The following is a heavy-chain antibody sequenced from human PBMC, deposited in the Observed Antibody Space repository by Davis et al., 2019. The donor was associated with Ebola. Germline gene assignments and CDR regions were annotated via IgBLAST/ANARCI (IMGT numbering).Heavy chain of an antibody. D-gene: IGHD2-15*01. CDR1: GYTFTAYY. J-gene: IGHJ4*02. Sequence: AASVKVSCKASGYTFTAYYMHWVRRAPGQGLEWMGWINPNSGGTNNAQKSQGRVTMTRGTCISTAYIELNSLTSDDTAVYYCARAVPATQNLDYWGPGTLVTVSS. V-gene: IGHV1-2*02. CDR3: ARAVPATQNLDY. CDR2: INPNSGGT.